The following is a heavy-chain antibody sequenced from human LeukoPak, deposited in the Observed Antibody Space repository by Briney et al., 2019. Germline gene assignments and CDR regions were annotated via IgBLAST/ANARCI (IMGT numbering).Heavy chain of an antibody. CDR2: ISGSGANT. D-gene: IGHD1-26*01. CDR3: AKDVGKWESLHFFDY. V-gene: IGHV3-23*01. J-gene: IGHJ4*02. Sequence: PGRSLRLSCAASGFIFSDYGMHWVRQAPGKGLEWVSAISGSGANTHYADSVKGRFTISRDNSKNTVYLQMNSLRGDDTAVYYCAKDVGKWESLHFFDYWGQGTLVTVSS. CDR1: GFIFSDYG.